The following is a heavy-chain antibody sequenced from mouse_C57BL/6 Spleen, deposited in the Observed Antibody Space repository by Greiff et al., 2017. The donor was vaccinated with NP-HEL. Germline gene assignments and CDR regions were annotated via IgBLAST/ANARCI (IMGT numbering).Heavy chain of an antibody. CDR2: INPNNGGT. CDR1: GYTFTDYY. CDR3: ARDKMMVTRWYFDY. V-gene: IGHV1-26*01. J-gene: IGHJ2*01. Sequence: EVQLQQSGPELVKPGASVKISCKASGYTFTDYYMNWVKQSHGKSLEWIGDINPNNGGTSYNQKFKGKATLTVDKSSSTAYMELRSLTSEDSAVYYCARDKMMVTRWYFDYWGQGTTLTVSS. D-gene: IGHD2-3*01.